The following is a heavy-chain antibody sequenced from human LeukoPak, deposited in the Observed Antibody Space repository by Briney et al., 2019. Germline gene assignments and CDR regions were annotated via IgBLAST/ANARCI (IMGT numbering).Heavy chain of an antibody. CDR1: GYTFTSYS. V-gene: IGHV1-3*01. CDR3: ARDGYSSTLSRYSGY. D-gene: IGHD5-12*01. CDR2: INPDNGNT. J-gene: IGHJ4*02. Sequence: ASVKVSCKASGYTFTSYSIHWVRQAPGQGLEWMGWINPDNGNTKSSQKFQGRVTITRDTSANTAYMELSSLRSEDTSVYYCARDGYSSTLSRYSGYWGQGTPVTVSS.